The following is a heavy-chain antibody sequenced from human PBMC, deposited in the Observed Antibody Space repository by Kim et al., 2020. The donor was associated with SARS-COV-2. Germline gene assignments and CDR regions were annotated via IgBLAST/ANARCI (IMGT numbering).Heavy chain of an antibody. D-gene: IGHD6-19*01. CDR1: GVSISSSSYY. CDR3: ARMEQWLVRYGNY. J-gene: IGHJ4*02. Sequence: SETLSLTCTVSGVSISSSSYYWGWIRQPPGKGLEWIGSIYYSGSTYYNPSLKSRVTISVDTSKNQFSLKLSSVTAADTAVYYCARMEQWLVRYGNYWGQGTLVTVSS. V-gene: IGHV4-39*01. CDR2: IYYSGST.